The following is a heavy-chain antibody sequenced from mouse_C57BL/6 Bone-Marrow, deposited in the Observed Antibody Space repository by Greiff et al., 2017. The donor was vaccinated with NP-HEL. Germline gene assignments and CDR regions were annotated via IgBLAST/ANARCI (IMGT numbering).Heavy chain of an antibody. D-gene: IGHD1-1*01. Sequence: QVTLKVSGPELVKPGASVKISCKASGYAFSSSWMNWVKQRPGKGLEWIGRIYPGDGDTNYNGKFKGKATLTADKSSSTAYMQLSSLTSEDSAVYFCARSGDYGSREPFDVWGTGTTVTVSS. CDR1: GYAFSSSW. CDR2: IYPGDGDT. V-gene: IGHV1-82*01. J-gene: IGHJ1*03. CDR3: ARSGDYGSREPFDV.